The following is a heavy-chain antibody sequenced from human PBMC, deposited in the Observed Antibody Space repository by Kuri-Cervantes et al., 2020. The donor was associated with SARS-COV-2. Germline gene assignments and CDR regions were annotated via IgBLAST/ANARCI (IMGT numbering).Heavy chain of an antibody. Sequence: SETLSLTCTVSGGSISSGYYWGWIRQPPGKGLEWIGSIYHSGSTYYNPSLKSRVTISVDTSKNQFSLKLSSVTAADTAVYYCAREDIVVVPAASDAFDIWGQGTMVTVSS. J-gene: IGHJ3*02. D-gene: IGHD2-2*01. CDR1: GGSISSGYY. CDR3: AREDIVVVPAASDAFDI. V-gene: IGHV4-38-2*02. CDR2: IYHSGST.